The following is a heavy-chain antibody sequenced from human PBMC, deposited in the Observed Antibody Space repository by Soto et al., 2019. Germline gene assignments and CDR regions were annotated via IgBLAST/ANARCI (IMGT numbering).Heavy chain of an antibody. D-gene: IGHD6-13*01. J-gene: IGHJ3*02. CDR2: IYPGDSDT. V-gene: IGHV5-51*01. Sequence: GESLKISCKGSGYSFTSYWIGWVRQMPGKGLEWVGIIYPGDSDTRYSPSFQGQVTISADKSISTAYLQWSSLKASDTAMYYCARRIGAAAGGDAFDIWGQGTMVTVSS. CDR1: GYSFTSYW. CDR3: ARRIGAAAGGDAFDI.